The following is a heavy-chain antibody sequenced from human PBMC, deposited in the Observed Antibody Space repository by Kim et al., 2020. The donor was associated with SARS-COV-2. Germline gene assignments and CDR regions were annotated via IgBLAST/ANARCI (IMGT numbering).Heavy chain of an antibody. V-gene: IGHV3-23*01. J-gene: IGHJ6*01. CDR2: IRGNSDGT. D-gene: IGHD4-17*01. CDR1: GFSFGDYA. CDR3: VKDRSDYVHPYIHLGMDV. Sequence: GGSLRLSCAASGFSFGDYAMSWVRQAPGQGLEGVSSIRGNSDGTFSAPSVRGRFPTSRDNSKNTLYLQMTNLKAEDMALYYGVKDRSDYVHPYIHLGMDV.